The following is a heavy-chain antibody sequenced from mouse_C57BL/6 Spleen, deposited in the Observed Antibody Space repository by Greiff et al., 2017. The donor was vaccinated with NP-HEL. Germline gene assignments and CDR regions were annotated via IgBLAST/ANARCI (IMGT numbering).Heavy chain of an antibody. D-gene: IGHD2-3*01. J-gene: IGHJ4*01. CDR3: ARDGYYVGAMDY. V-gene: IGHV1-53*01. CDR1: GYTFTSYW. CDR2: INPSNGGT. Sequence: QVQLKQPGTELVKPGASVKLSCKASGYTFTSYWMHWVKQRPGQGLEWIGNINPSNGGTNYNEKFKSKATLTVDKSSSTAYMQLSSLTSEDSAVYYCARDGYYVGAMDYWGQGTSVTVSS.